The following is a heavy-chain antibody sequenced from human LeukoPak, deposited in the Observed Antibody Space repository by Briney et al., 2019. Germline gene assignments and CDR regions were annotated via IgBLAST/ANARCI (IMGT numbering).Heavy chain of an antibody. J-gene: IGHJ4*02. CDR1: GFTFSNYG. CDR2: ISGSGDYT. V-gene: IGHV3-23*01. Sequence: GGSLRLSCAASGFTFSNYGMSWVRQAPGKGLEWVSAISGSGDYTYYADSVKGRFTISRDNSKNTLYLQMNSLRAEDTAVYYCAREGAGLLWGQGTLVTVSS. D-gene: IGHD1-26*01. CDR3: AREGAGLL.